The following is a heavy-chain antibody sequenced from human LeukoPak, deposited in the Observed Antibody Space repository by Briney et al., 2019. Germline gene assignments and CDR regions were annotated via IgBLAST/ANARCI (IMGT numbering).Heavy chain of an antibody. Sequence: GGSLRLSFAAAGFSLNAYAMHWVRQATGRGLEWVSYIGRAVDTYYAGCVKGRFTISRDDAKNSLYLQLNSLGVGDTAVYYCARDSSGWGLAVWGQGTTVTVSS. J-gene: IGHJ6*02. V-gene: IGHV3-13*04. CDR1: GFSLNAYA. CDR2: IGRAVDT. D-gene: IGHD6-19*01. CDR3: ARDSSGWGLAV.